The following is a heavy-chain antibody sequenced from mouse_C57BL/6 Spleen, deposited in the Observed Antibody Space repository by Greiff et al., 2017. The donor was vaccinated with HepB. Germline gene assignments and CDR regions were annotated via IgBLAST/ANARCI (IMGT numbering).Heavy chain of an antibody. J-gene: IGHJ4*01. Sequence: EVMLVESGGGLVQPGGSLKLSCAASGFTFSDYGMAWVRQAPRKGPEWVAFISNLAYSIYYADTVTGRFTISRENAKNTLYLEMSSLRSEDTAMYYCARQGDAYYSNSHYAMDYWGQGTSVTVSS. D-gene: IGHD2-5*01. CDR3: ARQGDAYYSNSHYAMDY. CDR2: ISNLAYSI. CDR1: GFTFSDYG. V-gene: IGHV5-15*01.